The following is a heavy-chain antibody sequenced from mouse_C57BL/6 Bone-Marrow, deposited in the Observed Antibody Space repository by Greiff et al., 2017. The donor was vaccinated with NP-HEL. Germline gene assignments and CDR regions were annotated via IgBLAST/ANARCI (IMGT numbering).Heavy chain of an antibody. V-gene: IGHV5-16*01. D-gene: IGHD2-4*01. CDR1: GFTFSDYY. CDR2: INYDGSST. CDR3: ARAQIYYDYEGYFDG. Sequence: EVKLVESEGGLVQPGSSMKLSCTASGFTFSDYYMAWVRQVPEKGLEWVANINYDGSSTYYLDSLKSRFIISRDNAKNILYLQMSSLKSEDTATYYCARAQIYYDYEGYFDGWGTGTTVTVSS. J-gene: IGHJ1*03.